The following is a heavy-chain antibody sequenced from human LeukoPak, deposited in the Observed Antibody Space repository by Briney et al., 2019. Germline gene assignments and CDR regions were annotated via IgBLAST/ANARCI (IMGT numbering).Heavy chain of an antibody. CDR3: ARDLEIGSSSYYFDY. J-gene: IGHJ4*02. V-gene: IGHV3-74*01. D-gene: IGHD3-3*01. Sequence: GGSLRLSCAASGFTFSTYWMHWVRRAPGKGLVWVSRISTDGSVTSYADSVRGRFTISRDNFKNTLYLQMNSLRAEDTAVYYCARDLEIGSSSYYFDYWGQGTLVTVSS. CDR2: ISTDGSVT. CDR1: GFTFSTYW.